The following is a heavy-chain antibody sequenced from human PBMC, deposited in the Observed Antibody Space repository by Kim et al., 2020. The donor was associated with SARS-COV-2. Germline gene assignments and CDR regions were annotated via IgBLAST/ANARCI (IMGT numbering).Heavy chain of an antibody. D-gene: IGHD6-13*01. V-gene: IGHV3-66*02. Sequence: GGSLRLFCAASGFTVSSNYMSWVRQAPGKGLEWVSVIYSGGSTYYADSVKGRFTISRDNSKNTLYLQMNSLRAEDTAVYYCASFSSSWGHDAFDIWGQGTMVTVSS. CDR2: IYSGGST. CDR3: ASFSSSWGHDAFDI. J-gene: IGHJ3*02. CDR1: GFTVSSNY.